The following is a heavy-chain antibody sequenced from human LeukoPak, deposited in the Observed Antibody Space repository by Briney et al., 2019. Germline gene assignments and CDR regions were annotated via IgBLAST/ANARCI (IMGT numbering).Heavy chain of an antibody. CDR3: ARYPYSYGYNYYYGMDV. Sequence: GGSLRLSCAASGFTVGSNYMSWVRQAPGKGLEWVSVIYSGGSTYYADSVKGRFTISRDNSKNTLYLQMNSLRAEDTAVYYCARYPYSYGYNYYYGMDVWGQGTTVTVSS. CDR1: GFTVGSNY. D-gene: IGHD5-18*01. V-gene: IGHV3-66*01. J-gene: IGHJ6*02. CDR2: IYSGGST.